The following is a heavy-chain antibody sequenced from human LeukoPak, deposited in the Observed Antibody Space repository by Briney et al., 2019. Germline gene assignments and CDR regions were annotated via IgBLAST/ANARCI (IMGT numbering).Heavy chain of an antibody. D-gene: IGHD3-22*01. CDR1: GFTFSSYA. CDR2: ISGSGDST. CDR3: AKSSYYDASGYYREYYFDY. Sequence: PGGSLRLSCAASGFTFSSYAMSWVRQAPGKGLEWVSAISGSGDSTYYADSVKGRSTISRDNSKNTLYLQMNSLRDEDTAVYYCAKSSYYDASGYYREYYFDYWGQGTLVTVSS. V-gene: IGHV3-23*01. J-gene: IGHJ4*02.